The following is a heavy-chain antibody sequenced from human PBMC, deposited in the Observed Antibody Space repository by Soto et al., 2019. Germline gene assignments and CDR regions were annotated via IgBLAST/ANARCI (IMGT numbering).Heavy chain of an antibody. CDR2: ISAYNGNT. V-gene: IGHV1-18*01. CDR3: ASRLDCSGGSCLLVGAFDI. Sequence: ASVKVSCKASGYTFTSYGISWVRQAPGQGLEWMGWISAYNGNTNYAQKLQGRVTMTTDTSTSTAYMELRSLRSDDTAMYYCASRLDCSGGSCLLVGAFDIWGQGTMVTVSS. D-gene: IGHD2-15*01. J-gene: IGHJ3*02. CDR1: GYTFTSYG.